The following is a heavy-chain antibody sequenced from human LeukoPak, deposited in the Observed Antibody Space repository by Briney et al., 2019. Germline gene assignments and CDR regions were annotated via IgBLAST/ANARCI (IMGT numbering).Heavy chain of an antibody. CDR3: AKDSAGWARGAYFDY. Sequence: GMSQRLSCAASGFSFSTYARHWVRQAPGKGLDWVAMIWSDGSNQYYADSVKGRFTISRDNSKNTLYLQMNSLRAEDTAVYYCAKDSAGWARGAYFDYWGQGTLVTVSS. D-gene: IGHD6-19*01. J-gene: IGHJ4*02. CDR2: IWSDGSNQ. CDR1: GFSFSTYA. V-gene: IGHV3-33*06.